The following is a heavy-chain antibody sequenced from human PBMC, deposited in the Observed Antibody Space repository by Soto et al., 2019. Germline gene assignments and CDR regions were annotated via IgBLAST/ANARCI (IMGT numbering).Heavy chain of an antibody. Sequence: TGGSLRLSCVASGFTFSTYAMSWVRQAPGKGLEWVSALTPSGGETYYADSVKGRFTISRDNSMNAPYLQMNSLRIEDTAVYYCAHPRGYGVFDAYDIWGQGTMVTVSS. CDR2: LTPSGGET. CDR1: GFTFSTYA. D-gene: IGHD4-17*01. J-gene: IGHJ3*02. V-gene: IGHV3-23*01. CDR3: AHPRGYGVFDAYDI.